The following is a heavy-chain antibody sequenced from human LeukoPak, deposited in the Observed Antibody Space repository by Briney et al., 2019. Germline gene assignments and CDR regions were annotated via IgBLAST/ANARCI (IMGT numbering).Heavy chain of an antibody. CDR3: AKLEQQHYYFDY. J-gene: IGHJ4*02. D-gene: IGHD6-13*01. V-gene: IGHV1-46*01. CDR1: GYTFTTYY. CDR2: INPSGGGT. Sequence: ASVKVSCKASGYTFTTYYMDWVRQAPGQGLEWMGRINPSGGGTSYAQKFQGRVTMTRDMSTSTVYMELSSLKSEDTAVYYCAKLEQQHYYFDYWGQGTLVTVSS.